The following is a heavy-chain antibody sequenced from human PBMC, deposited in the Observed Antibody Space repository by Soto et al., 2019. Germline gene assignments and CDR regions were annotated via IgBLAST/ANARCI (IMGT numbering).Heavy chain of an antibody. J-gene: IGHJ4*02. CDR3: ATRPCEVNYYGVFDY. D-gene: IGHD3-22*01. CDR2: INKDGSER. CDR1: GFTFTTCW. V-gene: IGHV3-7*03. Sequence: GGSLRLSCEASGFTFTTCWMTWVRQAPGKGLEWVANINKDGSERFYVDSGKGRFTISRDNAKNSLFLQMNRLRAEDTAVYYCATRPCEVNYYGVFDYWGQGALVTVSS.